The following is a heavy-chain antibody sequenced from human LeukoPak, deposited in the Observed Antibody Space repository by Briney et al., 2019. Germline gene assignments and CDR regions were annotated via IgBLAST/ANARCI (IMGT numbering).Heavy chain of an antibody. CDR2: ISAYNGNT. Sequence: ASVKVSCKASGYTFTSYGISWVRQAPGQGLEWMGWISAYNGNTNYAQKLQGRVTMTTDTSTGTAYMELRSLRSDDTAVYYCARVSMITFGGVIATFDYWGQGTLVTVSS. V-gene: IGHV1-18*01. D-gene: IGHD3-16*02. J-gene: IGHJ4*01. CDR3: ARVSMITFGGVIATFDY. CDR1: GYTFTSYG.